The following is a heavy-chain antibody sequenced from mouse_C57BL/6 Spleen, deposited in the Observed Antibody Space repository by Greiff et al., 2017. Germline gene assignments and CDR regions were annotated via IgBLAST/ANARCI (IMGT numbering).Heavy chain of an antibody. V-gene: IGHV1-81*01. CDR2: IYPRSGNT. CDR1: GYTFTSYG. CDR3: ARAPHYGSSPDYFDY. Sequence: QVQLQQSGAELARPGASVKLSCKASGYTFTSYGISWVKQRTGQGLEWIGEIYPRSGNTYYNEKFKGKATLTADKSSSTAYMELRSLTSEASAVYFCARAPHYGSSPDYFDYWGQGTTLTVSS. J-gene: IGHJ2*01. D-gene: IGHD1-1*01.